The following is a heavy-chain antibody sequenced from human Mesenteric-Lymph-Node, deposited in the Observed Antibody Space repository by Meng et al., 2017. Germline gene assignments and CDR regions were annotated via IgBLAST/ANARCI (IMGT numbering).Heavy chain of an antibody. CDR2: IRSKDKSYAT. CDR1: GFTFSGSI. D-gene: IGHD3-22*01. CDR3: ARNRPATYYYDSSGYYIDY. V-gene: IGHV3-73*01. Sequence: GESLKISCAASGFTFSGSIIHWARQASGKGREWVGRIRSKDKSYATLYAASVKGRFTISRDDSKNTAYLQMNSLKIEDTAVYYCARNRPATYYYDSSGYYIDYWGQGTLVTVSS. J-gene: IGHJ4*02.